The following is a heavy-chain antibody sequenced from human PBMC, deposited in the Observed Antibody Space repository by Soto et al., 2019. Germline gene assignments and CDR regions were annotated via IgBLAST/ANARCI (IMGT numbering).Heavy chain of an antibody. V-gene: IGHV4-34*01. CDR3: ARGGDSGYPVYYYYMDV. J-gene: IGHJ6*03. Sequence: SETLSLTCAVYGGSFSGCYWSWIRQPPGKGLEWIGEINHSGSTNYNPSLKSRVTISVDTSKNQFSLKLSSVTAADTAVYYCARGGDSGYPVYYYYMDVWGKGTTVTVSS. CDR1: GGSFSGCY. D-gene: IGHD5-12*01. CDR2: INHSGST.